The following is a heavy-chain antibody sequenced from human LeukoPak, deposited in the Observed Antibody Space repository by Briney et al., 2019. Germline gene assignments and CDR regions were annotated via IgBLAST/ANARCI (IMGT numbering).Heavy chain of an antibody. CDR1: GYTFTSYD. CDR3: ARAHYDFWSGYQFNWFDP. J-gene: IGHJ5*02. V-gene: IGHV1-8*01. Sequence: ASVKVSCKASGYTFTSYDINWVRQATGQGLERMGWMNPNSGNTGYAQKFQGRVTMTRNTSISTAYMELSSLRSEDTAVYYCARAHYDFWSGYQFNWFDPWGQGTLVTVSS. CDR2: MNPNSGNT. D-gene: IGHD3-3*01.